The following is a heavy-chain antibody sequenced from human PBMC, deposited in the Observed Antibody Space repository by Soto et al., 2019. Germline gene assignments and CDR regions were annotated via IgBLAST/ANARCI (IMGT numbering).Heavy chain of an antibody. V-gene: IGHV1-69*01. J-gene: IGHJ6*02. CDR3: AVAAVREIMAQESSGMAV. CDR2: IMPTVDSA. CDR1: GGTLSDYA. D-gene: IGHD3-10*01. Sequence: QVQLVQSGAEVKNPGSSVKVSCKASGGTLSDYAISWVRQAPGQGLEWMGGIMPTVDSANYAQNFQGRLTISADESTSTANLELSSLRSDDTAVYYCAVAAVREIMAQESSGMAVWGQGTTVIVSS.